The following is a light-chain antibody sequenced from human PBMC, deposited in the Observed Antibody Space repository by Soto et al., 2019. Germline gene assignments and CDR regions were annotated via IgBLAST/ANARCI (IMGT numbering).Light chain of an antibody. CDR2: EVT. J-gene: IGLJ3*02. CDR1: SSDVGAYNY. V-gene: IGLV2-14*01. Sequence: QSALTQPASVSGSPGQSITISCTGSSSDVGAYNYVSWYQHQPGKAPKVMIFEVTNRPSGVSQRFSGSKSGNTASLTISGLQAEDEADYYCISYTTTSTWVFGGGTKLTVL. CDR3: ISYTTTSTWV.